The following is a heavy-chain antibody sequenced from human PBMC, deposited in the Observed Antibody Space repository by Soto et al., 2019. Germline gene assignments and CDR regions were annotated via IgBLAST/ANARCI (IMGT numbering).Heavy chain of an antibody. CDR3: ARGAWFSPFGALGYYYYGMDV. CDR2: IIPIFGTA. CDR1: GGTFSSYA. J-gene: IGHJ6*02. D-gene: IGHD3-16*01. Sequence: SVKVSCKASGGTFSSYAISWVRQAPGQGLEWMGGIIPIFGTANYAQKFQGRVTITADESTSTAYMELSSLRSEDTAVYYCARGAWFSPFGALGYYYYGMDVWGQGTTVTVSS. V-gene: IGHV1-69*13.